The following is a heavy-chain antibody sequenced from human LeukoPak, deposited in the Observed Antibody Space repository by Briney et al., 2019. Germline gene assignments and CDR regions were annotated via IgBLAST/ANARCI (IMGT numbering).Heavy chain of an antibody. V-gene: IGHV4-30-4*01. D-gene: IGHD3-10*01. Sequence: SETLSLTCTVSGGSISSGDYYWRWIRQPPGKGLEWIGYIYYSGSTYYNPSLKSRVTISVDTSKNQFSLKPSSVTAADTAVYYCARTSGGSGSYYTLPPSGFDPWGQGTLVTVSS. CDR3: ARTSGGSGSYYTLPPSGFDP. CDR1: GGSISSGDYY. CDR2: IYYSGST. J-gene: IGHJ5*02.